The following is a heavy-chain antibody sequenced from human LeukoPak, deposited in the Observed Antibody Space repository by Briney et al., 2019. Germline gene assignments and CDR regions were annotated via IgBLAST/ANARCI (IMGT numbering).Heavy chain of an antibody. J-gene: IGHJ5*02. CDR2: MPYDGSHQ. CDR3: ARQRVGYFRS. CDR1: GFTFSSYS. D-gene: IGHD2/OR15-2a*01. V-gene: IGHV3-30*05. Sequence: GGSLRLSCAASGFTFSSYSMNWVRQAPGKGLEWVALMPYDGSHQYYADSVKGRFTISRDNSNNTVFLQMNSLRTEDTAVYCARQRVGYFRSWGQGTLVTVSS.